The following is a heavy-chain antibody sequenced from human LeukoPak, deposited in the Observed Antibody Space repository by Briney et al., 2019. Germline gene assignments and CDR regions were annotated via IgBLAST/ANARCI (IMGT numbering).Heavy chain of an antibody. CDR1: GYTFTIYG. CDR2: ISAYNRYT. D-gene: IGHD2-2*01. V-gene: IGHV1-18*01. CDR3: ARAWDCSSTSCYVYFDY. J-gene: IGHJ4*02. Sequence: GASVTVSCKASGYTFTIYGITWVRQAPGQGLEWMGWISAYNRYTNYAQKLQGRVTMTTDTSTSTAYMDLRSLTSDDTAVYYCARAWDCSSTSCYVYFDYWGQGTLVTVSS.